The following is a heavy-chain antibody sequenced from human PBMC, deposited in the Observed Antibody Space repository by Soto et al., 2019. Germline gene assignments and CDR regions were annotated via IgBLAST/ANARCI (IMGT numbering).Heavy chain of an antibody. Sequence: SGPTLVNPTQTLTLTCTFSVFSLSTSGMCVSWIRQPPGKALEWLARIDWDDDKYYSTSLKTRLTISKDTSKNQVVLTMTNMDPVDTATYYCARILERPNSGSVRNYYYMDVWGKGTTVTVSS. CDR1: VFSLSTSGMC. CDR3: ARILERPNSGSVRNYYYMDV. V-gene: IGHV2-70*11. D-gene: IGHD5-12*01. J-gene: IGHJ6*03. CDR2: IDWDDDK.